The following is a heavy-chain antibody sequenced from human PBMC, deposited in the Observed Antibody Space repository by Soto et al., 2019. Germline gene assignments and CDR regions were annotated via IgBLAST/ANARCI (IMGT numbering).Heavy chain of an antibody. J-gene: IGHJ4*02. V-gene: IGHV1-69*04. D-gene: IGHD2-2*01. Sequence: SVKVSCKASGGTFSSYTISWVRQAPGQGLEWMGRIIPILGIANYAQKFQGRVTITADKSTSTAYMELSSLRSEDTAVYYCARDLRCSSTNCYRELDYWGQGTLVTVSS. CDR1: GGTFSSYT. CDR3: ARDLRCSSTNCYRELDY. CDR2: IIPILGIA.